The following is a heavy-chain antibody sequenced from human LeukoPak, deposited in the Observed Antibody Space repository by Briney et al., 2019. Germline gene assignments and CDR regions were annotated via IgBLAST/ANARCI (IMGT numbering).Heavy chain of an antibody. CDR2: IYYSGNT. V-gene: IGHV4-39*07. Sequence: PSETLSLTCTVSGGSISSSSYYWGWIRQPPGKGLEWIGSIYYSGNTYYNPSLKSRVTISVDTSKNQFSLKLSSVTAADTAVYYCARLGQPTYRGYSYGSQILPSGGIDYWGQGTLVTVSS. D-gene: IGHD5-18*01. J-gene: IGHJ4*02. CDR3: ARLGQPTYRGYSYGSQILPSGGIDY. CDR1: GGSISSSSYY.